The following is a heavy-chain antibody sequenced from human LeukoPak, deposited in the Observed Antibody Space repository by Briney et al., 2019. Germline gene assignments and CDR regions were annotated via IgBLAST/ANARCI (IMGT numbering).Heavy chain of an antibody. V-gene: IGHV3-33*01. CDR3: ARDLYGDYFAY. J-gene: IGHJ4*02. Sequence: GGSLRLSCAASGFTFSSYGMHWVRQAPGKGLEWVAVIWYDGSRIYYADSVKGRFTISRDNSQNTLFLQMSSLRAEDTAVYYCARDLYGDYFAYWGQGTLVTVSS. CDR2: IWYDGSRI. CDR1: GFTFSSYG. D-gene: IGHD4-17*01.